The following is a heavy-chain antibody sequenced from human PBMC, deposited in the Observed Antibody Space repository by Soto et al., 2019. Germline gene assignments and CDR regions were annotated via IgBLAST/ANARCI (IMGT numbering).Heavy chain of an antibody. Sequence: HSQTLSLTCAISGDSVSSNSAAWNWIRQSPSRGLEWLGRTYYRSKWYNDYAVSVKSRITINPDTSKNQFSLQLNSVTPEDTAVYYCARIIRVGYSYGANWFDPWGQGTLVTVPQ. CDR1: GDSVSSNSAA. V-gene: IGHV6-1*01. J-gene: IGHJ5*02. D-gene: IGHD5-18*01. CDR3: ARIIRVGYSYGANWFDP. CDR2: TYYRSKWYN.